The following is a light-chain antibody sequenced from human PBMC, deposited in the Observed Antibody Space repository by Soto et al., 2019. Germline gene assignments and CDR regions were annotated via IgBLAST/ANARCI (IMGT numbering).Light chain of an antibody. CDR2: GGS. CDR1: QTVDSRY. CDR3: QQYHFSPGT. Sequence: EIVLTQTPGIVSLSPGERAILSCRASQTVDSRYLAWYQQKHGQPPRRLIYGGSNRARGIPDRFSGSGSGTDFTLTISRLEPEDFAVYYCQQYHFSPGTFGHGTKVDI. J-gene: IGKJ1*01. V-gene: IGKV3-20*01.